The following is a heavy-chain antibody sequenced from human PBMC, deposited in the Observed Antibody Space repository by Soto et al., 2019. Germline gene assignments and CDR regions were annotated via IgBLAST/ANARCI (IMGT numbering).Heavy chain of an antibody. D-gene: IGHD3-10*01. J-gene: IGHJ4*02. CDR3: ARDRWDMVRGVIIGYYFDY. Sequence: EVQLVESGGGLVQPGGSLRLSCAASGFTVSSNYMSWVRQAPGKGLEWVSVIYSGGSTYYADSVKGRFTISRDNSKNTLYLQMNSLRAEDTAVYYCARDRWDMVRGVIIGYYFDYWGQGTLVTVSS. CDR1: GFTVSSNY. V-gene: IGHV3-66*01. CDR2: IYSGGST.